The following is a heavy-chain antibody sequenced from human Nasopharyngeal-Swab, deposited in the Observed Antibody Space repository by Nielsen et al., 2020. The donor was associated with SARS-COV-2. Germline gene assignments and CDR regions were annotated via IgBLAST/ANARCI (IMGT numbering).Heavy chain of an antibody. CDR2: ISSSSSTM. J-gene: IGHJ4*02. Sequence: GESLKISCAASGFTFSSYSMNWVRQAPGKGLEWVSYISSSSSTMYYADSVKGRFTISRDTAKNSLYLQMNSLRAEDTAVYYCARDLGYYGSGSYFDYWGQGSLVTVSS. CDR3: ARDLGYYGSGSYFDY. CDR1: GFTFSSYS. D-gene: IGHD3-10*01. V-gene: IGHV3-48*04.